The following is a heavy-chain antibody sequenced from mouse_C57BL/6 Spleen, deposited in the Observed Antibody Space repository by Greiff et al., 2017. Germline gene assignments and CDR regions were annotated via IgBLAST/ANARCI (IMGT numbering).Heavy chain of an antibody. CDR1: GYTFTDYY. CDR2: INPNNGGN. CDR3: ASFYGYDVECAY. J-gene: IGHJ3*01. V-gene: IGHV1-26*01. Sequence: EVQLQQSGPELVKPGASVKISCKASGYTFTDYYMNWVKQSHGKSLEWLGEINPNNGGNSYNQKFKGTATFTVDKSTSTAYMERRSLKAYGSADYYCASFYGYDVECAYGGQGTLVTGSA. D-gene: IGHD2-2*01.